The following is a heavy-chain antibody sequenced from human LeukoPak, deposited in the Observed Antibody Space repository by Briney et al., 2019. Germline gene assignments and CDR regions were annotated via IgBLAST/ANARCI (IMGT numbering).Heavy chain of an antibody. Sequence: PGGSLRLSCAASGFTVSSSYMSWVRQAPGRGLEWVSVIYSGGSTYYADSVKGRFTISRDNSKNTLYLQMNSLRAEDTAVYYCASQRGYSYGYYYYYMDVWGKRTTVTVSS. D-gene: IGHD5-18*01. V-gene: IGHV3-53*01. J-gene: IGHJ6*03. CDR2: IYSGGST. CDR3: ASQRGYSYGYYYYYMDV. CDR1: GFTVSSSY.